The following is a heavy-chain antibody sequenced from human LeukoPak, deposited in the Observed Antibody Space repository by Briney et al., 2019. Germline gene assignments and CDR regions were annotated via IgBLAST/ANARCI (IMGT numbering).Heavy chain of an antibody. D-gene: IGHD4-17*01. CDR1: GFTFSSYS. CDR3: AIVRAGLYGDYESYFDY. Sequence: GGSLRLSCAASGFTFSSYSMNWVRQAPGKGLEWVSSISSSNIYIYYADSVKGRFTISRDNAKNSLYLQMNSLRAEDTAVYYCAIVRAGLYGDYESYFDYWGQGTLVTVSS. J-gene: IGHJ4*02. CDR2: ISSSNIYI. V-gene: IGHV3-21*01.